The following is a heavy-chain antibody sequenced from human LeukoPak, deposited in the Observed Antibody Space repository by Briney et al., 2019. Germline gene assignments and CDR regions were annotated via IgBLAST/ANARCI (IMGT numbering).Heavy chain of an antibody. J-gene: IGHJ4*02. V-gene: IGHV4-34*01. Sequence: SETLSLTCAVYGGSFSGYYWSWIRQPPGKGLERIGEVNHSGSTNYNPSLKSRVTISVDTFKNQFSLKLSSVTAADTAVYYCARIYDSSGYVDYWGQGTLVTVSS. CDR3: ARIYDSSGYVDY. CDR1: GGSFSGYY. D-gene: IGHD3-22*01. CDR2: VNHSGST.